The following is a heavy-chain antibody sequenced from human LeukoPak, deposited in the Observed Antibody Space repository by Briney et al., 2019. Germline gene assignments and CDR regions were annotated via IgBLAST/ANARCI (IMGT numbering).Heavy chain of an antibody. CDR1: GGSIRSSIYY. Sequence: PSETLSLTCTVSGGSIRSSIYYWGWIRQPPGKGLEWIGSIYHNGGTYYNPSLQSRVTISVDTSKNQFSLKLSSVTAADTAVYYCARRETGAMSDYFDYWGQGALVTFSS. V-gene: IGHV4-39*01. J-gene: IGHJ4*02. D-gene: IGHD1-7*01. CDR2: IYHNGGT. CDR3: ARRETGAMSDYFDY.